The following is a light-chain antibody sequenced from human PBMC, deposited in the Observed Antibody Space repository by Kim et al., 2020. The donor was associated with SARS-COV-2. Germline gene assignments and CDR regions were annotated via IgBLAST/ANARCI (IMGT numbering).Light chain of an antibody. CDR1: QDVSTW. CDR2: AAS. V-gene: IGKV1-12*01. J-gene: IGKJ4*01. Sequence: SASVGDRVTITCRASQDVSTWVAWYQQKPGKAPNLLIFAASSLQSGVPSRISGSGSGTDFTLTISSLQPADFATYFCQQTNSFPLTFGGGTKVEI. CDR3: QQTNSFPLT.